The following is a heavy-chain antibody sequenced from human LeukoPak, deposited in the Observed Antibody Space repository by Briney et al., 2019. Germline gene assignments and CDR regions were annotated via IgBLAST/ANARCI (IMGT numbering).Heavy chain of an antibody. CDR1: GFTFDDYG. J-gene: IGHJ3*02. Sequence: GGSLRLSCAASGFTFDDYGMSWVRQAPGKGLEWVSGINWNGGSTGYADSVKGRFTISRDNAKNSLYLQMNSLRAEDTALYYCARDRTWELLGGGAFDIWGQGTMVTVSS. V-gene: IGHV3-20*04. CDR2: INWNGGST. D-gene: IGHD1-26*01. CDR3: ARDRTWELLGGGAFDI.